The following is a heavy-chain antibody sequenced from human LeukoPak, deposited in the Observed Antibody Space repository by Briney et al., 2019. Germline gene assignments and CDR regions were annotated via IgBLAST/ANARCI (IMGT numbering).Heavy chain of an antibody. V-gene: IGHV2-70*11. J-gene: IGHJ3*02. CDR1: GFSLRTSGMC. Sequence: SGPALVKPTQTLTLTCTFSGFSLRTSGMCVSWIRQPPGTALEWLARIDWDDDKYYSTSLKTRLTISKDTSKNQVVLTMTNMDPVDTATYYCARGTLAAVDAFDIWGQGTMVTVSS. D-gene: IGHD6-13*01. CDR3: ARGTLAAVDAFDI. CDR2: IDWDDDK.